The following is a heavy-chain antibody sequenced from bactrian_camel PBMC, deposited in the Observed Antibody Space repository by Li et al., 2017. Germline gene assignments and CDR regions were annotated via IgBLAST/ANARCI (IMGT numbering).Heavy chain of an antibody. CDR3: APDPRGSGY. D-gene: IGHD3*01. J-gene: IGHJ4*01. CDR1: GLTYSGYC. V-gene: IGHV3S67*01. CDR2: IDSNGNV. Sequence: DVQLVESGGGSVRPGGSLRLSCAGSGLTYSGYCMAWFRQASGTDREGVASIDSNGNVVYADFVKGRFTISRDNAKNMLYLQMNTLKTEDTAVYHCAPDPRGSGYWGQGTQVTVS.